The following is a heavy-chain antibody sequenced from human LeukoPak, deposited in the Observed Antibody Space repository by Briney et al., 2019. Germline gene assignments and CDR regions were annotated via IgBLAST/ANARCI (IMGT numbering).Heavy chain of an antibody. V-gene: IGHV4-59*12. D-gene: IGHD5-24*01. CDR2: IYYSGST. J-gene: IGHJ5*02. CDR1: GGSISSYY. Sequence: PSETLSLTCTVSGGSISSYYWSWIRQPPGKGLEWIGYIYYSGSTNYNPSLKSRVTISVDTSKNQFSLKLSSVTAADTAVYYCARRPMPKMARQFYPWGQGTLVTVSS. CDR3: ARRPMPKMARQFYP.